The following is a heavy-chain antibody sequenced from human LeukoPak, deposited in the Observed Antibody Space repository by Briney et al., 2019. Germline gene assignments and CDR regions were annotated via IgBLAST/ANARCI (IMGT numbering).Heavy chain of an antibody. CDR3: ARDFSVWFGEFIPFDY. V-gene: IGHV1-18*01. CDR2: ISAYNGNT. Sequence: ASVKVSCKASGYTFTSYGISWVRQAPGQGLEWMGWISAYNGNTNYAQKLQGRVTMTTDTSTSTAYMELRSLRSDDTAVYYCARDFSVWFGEFIPFDYWGQGALVTVSS. D-gene: IGHD3-10*01. CDR1: GYTFTSYG. J-gene: IGHJ4*02.